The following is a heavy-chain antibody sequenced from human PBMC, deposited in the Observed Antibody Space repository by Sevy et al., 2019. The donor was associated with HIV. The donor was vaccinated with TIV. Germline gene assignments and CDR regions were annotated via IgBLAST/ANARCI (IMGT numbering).Heavy chain of an antibody. CDR1: GYTFTAYY. V-gene: IGHV1-2*02. J-gene: IGHJ4*02. Sequence: ALVKVSCKASGYTFTAYYIHWVRQAPGQGLEWMGWIRPNSGDTDYAEKFQDRVTMTRDTSISTAYMDLSRLRSDDTAIYYCVVRGYSYDFWGQGTLVTVSS. CDR3: VVRGYSYDF. D-gene: IGHD5-18*01. CDR2: IRPNSGDT.